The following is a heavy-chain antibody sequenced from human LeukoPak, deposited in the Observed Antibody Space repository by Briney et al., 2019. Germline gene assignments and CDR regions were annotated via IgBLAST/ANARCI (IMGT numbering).Heavy chain of an antibody. J-gene: IGHJ6*03. CDR2: INHSGTT. Sequence: SETLSLTCAVYVGSFSGYYWSWIRQSPGKGLEWIGEINHSGTTSYNPSLESRITISADASKNQFSLRLTSVTAADTAVYYCASVQTLGGLYYYYSMDVWAKGTTVTVSS. D-gene: IGHD3-16*01. CDR3: ASVQTLGGLYYYYSMDV. V-gene: IGHV4-34*01. CDR1: VGSFSGYY.